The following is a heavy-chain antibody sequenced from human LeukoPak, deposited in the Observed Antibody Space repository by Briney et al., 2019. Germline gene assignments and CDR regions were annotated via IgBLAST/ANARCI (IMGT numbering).Heavy chain of an antibody. Sequence: GGSLRLSCAASGFTFSSYGMHWVRQAPGKGLEWVAVISYDGSNKYYADSVKGRFTISRDNSKNTLYLQMNSVRAEDTAVYYCAKQSGSYRYFDYWGQGTQVTVSS. CDR3: AKQSGSYRYFDY. CDR1: GFTFSSYG. J-gene: IGHJ4*02. D-gene: IGHD3-16*02. CDR2: ISYDGSNK. V-gene: IGHV3-30*18.